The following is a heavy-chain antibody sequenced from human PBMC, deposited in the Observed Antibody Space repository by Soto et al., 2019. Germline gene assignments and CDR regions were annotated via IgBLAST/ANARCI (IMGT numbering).Heavy chain of an antibody. CDR2: FDPEDGET. CDR1: GYTLTELS. J-gene: IGHJ3*02. D-gene: IGHD6-19*01. V-gene: IGHV1-24*01. Sequence: ASVKVSWKVSGYTLTELSMHWVRQAPGKGLEWMGGFDPEDGETIYAQKFQGRVTMTEDTSTDTAYMELSSLRSEDTAVYYCATDAYSSGWYPDDAFDIWGQRTMVTVSS. CDR3: ATDAYSSGWYPDDAFDI.